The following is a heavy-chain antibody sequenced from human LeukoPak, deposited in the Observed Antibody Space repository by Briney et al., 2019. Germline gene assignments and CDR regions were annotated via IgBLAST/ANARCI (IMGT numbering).Heavy chain of an antibody. CDR3: AKDTDYYGSGSDLDYFDY. CDR2: ISGSGGST. V-gene: IGHV3-23*01. D-gene: IGHD3-10*01. CDR1: GFTFSSYA. J-gene: IGHJ4*02. Sequence: GGSLRLSCAASGFTFSSYAMSWVRQAPGKGLEWVSAISGSGGSTYYADSEKARFTISRDNSKNTLYLQMNSLRAEDTAVYYCAKDTDYYGSGSDLDYFDYWGQGTLVTVSS.